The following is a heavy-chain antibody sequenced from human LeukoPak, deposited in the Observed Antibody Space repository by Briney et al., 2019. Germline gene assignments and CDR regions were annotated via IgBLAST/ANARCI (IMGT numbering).Heavy chain of an antibody. CDR2: ISGSGGST. CDR1: ELRFGSDC. D-gene: IGHD3-10*01. CDR3: ARVGYYGSGSNFDY. J-gene: IGHJ4*02. V-gene: IGHV3-23*01. Sequence: GWSLTLECPAEELRFGSDCMSWVRQAQGKRMEWVSAISGSGGSTYYADPVKGRFTISRDNAKNSLYLQMNSLRAEDTAVYYCARVGYYGSGSNFDYWGQGTLVTVSS.